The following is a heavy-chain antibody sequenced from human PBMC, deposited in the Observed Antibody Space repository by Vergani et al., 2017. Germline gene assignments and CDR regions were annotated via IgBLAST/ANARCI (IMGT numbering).Heavy chain of an antibody. D-gene: IGHD3-16*01. V-gene: IGHV3-9*01. CDR2: IDRNYGVK. Sequence: VEAGGGLVQPGGSLRLSCTASGFTFQAFAFHWVRQVSGRGLELVSGIDRNYGVKNGNSFEGRCSISRDKAKKAVFLQMNNLRHEDTALYFCVKDNDYDADGPFDLWGRGTLVTVSS. CDR3: VKDNDYDADGPFDL. CDR1: GFTFQAFA. J-gene: IGHJ2*01.